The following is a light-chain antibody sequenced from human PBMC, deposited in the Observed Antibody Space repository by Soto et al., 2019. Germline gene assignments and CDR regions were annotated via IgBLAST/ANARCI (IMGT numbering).Light chain of an antibody. CDR1: QSVSSSY. V-gene: IGKV3-20*01. J-gene: IGKJ1*01. Sequence: EIVLTQSPGTLSLSPGERATLSYRASQSVSSSYLAWYQQKPGQAPRLLIYGTSSRATGIPDRFSGSGSGTDFTLTISRLEPEDFAVYYCQQYDSPPRTFGQGTKVEIK. CDR3: QQYDSPPRT. CDR2: GTS.